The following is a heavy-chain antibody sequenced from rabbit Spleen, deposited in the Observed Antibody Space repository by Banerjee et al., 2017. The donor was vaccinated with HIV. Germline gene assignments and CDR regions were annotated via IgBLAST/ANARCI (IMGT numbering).Heavy chain of an antibody. D-gene: IGHD4-2*01. V-gene: IGHV1S40*01. CDR2: IDVTKSGRT. CDR1: GLDLSANYW. Sequence: QSLEESGGDLVKPVASLTLTCNASGLDLSANYWMCLVCQAPGQGLEWIACIDVTKSGRTYYATWAKGRFPISETSSTTVTLQMTSLAAADTATYFCARDAAGREDFNLWGAGTLVTVS. J-gene: IGHJ4*01. CDR3: ARDAAGREDFNL.